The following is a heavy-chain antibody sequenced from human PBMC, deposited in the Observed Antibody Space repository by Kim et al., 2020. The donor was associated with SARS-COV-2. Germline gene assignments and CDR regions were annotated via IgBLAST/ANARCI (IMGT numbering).Heavy chain of an antibody. CDR1: GFTFSSYA. Sequence: GGSLRLSCAASGFTFSSYAMHWVRQAPGKGLEWVSSISNSSSYIYYADSVKGRFTISRDNSKNTLYLQMNSLRAEDTAVYYCAKSGGSFYAPFDYWGQGTLVTVSS. CDR2: ISNSSSYI. CDR3: AKSGGSFYAPFDY. V-gene: IGHV3-21*01. D-gene: IGHD1-26*01. J-gene: IGHJ4*02.